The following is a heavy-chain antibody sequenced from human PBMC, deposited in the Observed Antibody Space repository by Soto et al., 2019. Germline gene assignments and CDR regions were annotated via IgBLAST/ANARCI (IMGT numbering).Heavy chain of an antibody. CDR1: GGTFSSYS. D-gene: IGHD3-22*01. CDR3: AGSLYYYDSSGYLDY. J-gene: IGHJ4*02. Sequence: ASVKVSCKASGGTFSSYSISWVRQAPGQGLEWMGGIIPIFGTANYAQKFQGRVTMTTDTSTSTAYMELRSLRSDDTAVYYCAGSLYYYDSSGYLDYWGQGTLVTVSS. V-gene: IGHV1-69*05. CDR2: IIPIFGTA.